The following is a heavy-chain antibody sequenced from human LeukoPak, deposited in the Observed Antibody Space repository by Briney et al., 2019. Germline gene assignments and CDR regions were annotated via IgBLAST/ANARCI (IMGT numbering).Heavy chain of an antibody. CDR3: ATENYGDYKSPNWFDP. V-gene: IGHV4-39*01. CDR2: IYYSGST. CDR1: GGSISSSSCY. Sequence: SSETLSLTCTVSGGSISSSSCYWGWIRRPPGKGLEWIGSIYYSGSTYYHPSLKSRVTISVDTSKNQFSLKLSSVTAADTAVYYCATENYGDYKSPNWFDPWGQGTLVTVSS. D-gene: IGHD4-17*01. J-gene: IGHJ5*02.